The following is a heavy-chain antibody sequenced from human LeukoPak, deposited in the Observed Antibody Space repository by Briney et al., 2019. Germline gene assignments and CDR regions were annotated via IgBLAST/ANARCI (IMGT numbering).Heavy chain of an antibody. D-gene: IGHD2-8*02. J-gene: IGHJ4*02. CDR1: GGSISNYY. V-gene: IGHV3-23*01. CDR2: IDVTGGGT. CDR3: AKSPGYWAHDY. Sequence: ETLSLTCNVSGGSISNYYWSWVRQAPGKGLEWVSGIDVTGGGTYHAESVKGRFTISRDNSKNTVYLQMNTLRAEDTAVYYCAKSPGYWAHDYWGQGTLVTVSS.